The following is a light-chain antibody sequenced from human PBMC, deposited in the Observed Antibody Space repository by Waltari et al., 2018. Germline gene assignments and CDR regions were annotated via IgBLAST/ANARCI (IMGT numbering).Light chain of an antibody. J-gene: IGLJ3*02. V-gene: IGLV2-11*01. CDR2: DVS. Sequence: QSALTQPRSVSGSPGQSVTISCTGTSSDVGGYNYVSWYQQYPGKAPKFMIYDVSKRPSGVPDCFSGSKSGNTASLTISGLQAEDEADYYCCSYAGTYTWVFGGGTKLTVL. CDR3: CSYAGTYTWV. CDR1: SSDVGGYNY.